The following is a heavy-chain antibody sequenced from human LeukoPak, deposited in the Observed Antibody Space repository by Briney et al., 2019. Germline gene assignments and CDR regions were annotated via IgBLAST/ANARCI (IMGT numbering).Heavy chain of an antibody. J-gene: IGHJ4*02. D-gene: IGHD2-2*01. Sequence: GGSLRLSCAASGFTFSSYSMNWVRQAPGKGLEWVSSISSSSSYIYYADSVKGRFTISRDNAKNSLYLQMNSLRADDTAVYYCAWSVVVPAALTWGQGTLATVSS. V-gene: IGHV3-21*01. CDR2: ISSSSSYI. CDR3: AWSVVVPAALT. CDR1: GFTFSSYS.